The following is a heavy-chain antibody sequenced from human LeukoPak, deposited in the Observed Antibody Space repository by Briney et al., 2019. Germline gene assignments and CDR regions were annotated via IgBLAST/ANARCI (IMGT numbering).Heavy chain of an antibody. D-gene: IGHD3-10*01. V-gene: IGHV3-23*01. CDR2: ISGSGGST. J-gene: IGHJ6*03. Sequence: GGSLRLSCAGSGFTFSSYGMSWVRQAPGKGLEWVSGISGSGGSTYYADSVKGRFTISRDNSKNTLYLQMNSLRAEDTAVYYCAKDVGYYGSGSYYTIVYYYYYMDVWGKGTTVTISS. CDR1: GFTFSSYG. CDR3: AKDVGYYGSGSYYTIVYYYYYMDV.